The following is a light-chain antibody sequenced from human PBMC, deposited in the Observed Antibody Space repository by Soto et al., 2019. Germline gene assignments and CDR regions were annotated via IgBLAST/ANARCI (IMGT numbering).Light chain of an antibody. V-gene: IGLV2-14*03. CDR2: DVS. Sequence: SVLTQPASVYGSPGQSITISCTGTSSDVGNYNYVSWYQHHPGKAPKLMIYDVSNRPSGVSNRFSGSKSGNTASLTISGLQAEDEADYYCSSYTSSSTPCVFGTGTKVTVL. J-gene: IGLJ1*01. CDR3: SSYTSSSTPCV. CDR1: SSDVGNYNY.